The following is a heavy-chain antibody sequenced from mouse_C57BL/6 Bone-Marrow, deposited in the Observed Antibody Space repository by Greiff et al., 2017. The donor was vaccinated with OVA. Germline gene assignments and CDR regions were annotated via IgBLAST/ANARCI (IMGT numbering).Heavy chain of an antibody. Sequence: EVKVVESGAELVRPGASVKLSCTASGFNIKDDYMHWVKQRPEQGLEWIGWIDPENGDTEYASKFQGKATITADTSSNTAYLQLSSLTSEDSAVYYWTTDAMDYWGQGTSVTVSS. CDR1: GFNIKDDY. CDR3: TTDAMDY. V-gene: IGHV14-4*01. J-gene: IGHJ4*01. CDR2: IDPENGDT.